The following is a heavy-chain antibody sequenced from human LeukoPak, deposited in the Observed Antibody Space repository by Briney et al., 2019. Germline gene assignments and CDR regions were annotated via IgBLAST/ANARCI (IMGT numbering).Heavy chain of an antibody. CDR3: ARGTLRLFDY. V-gene: IGHV4-31*03. CDR2: IYYSGSA. CDR1: GGSISSGGHY. J-gene: IGHJ4*02. D-gene: IGHD5/OR15-5a*01. Sequence: SETLSLTCTVSGGSISSGGHYWSWIRQHPAKGLEWIGYIYYSGSAYYNPSLESRVTISIDTSKNQFSLKLTSVTAADTAVYFCARGTLRLFDYWGQGTLVAVSS.